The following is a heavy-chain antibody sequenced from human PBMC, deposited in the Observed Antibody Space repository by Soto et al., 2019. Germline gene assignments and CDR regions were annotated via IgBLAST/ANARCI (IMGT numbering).Heavy chain of an antibody. Sequence: QVQLVQSGAEVKKPGASVKVSCKASRYSFTTYALHWVRQAPGQRLEWMGWINAGNGDTKYSEKFQGRVTITRDTSANTAYMELSSLRSEDTSVYYCARDPGTGAALRAYHFDYWGQVTLVTVSS. CDR1: RYSFTTYA. CDR3: ARDPGTGAALRAYHFDY. J-gene: IGHJ4*02. V-gene: IGHV1-3*01. D-gene: IGHD1-1*01. CDR2: INAGNGDT.